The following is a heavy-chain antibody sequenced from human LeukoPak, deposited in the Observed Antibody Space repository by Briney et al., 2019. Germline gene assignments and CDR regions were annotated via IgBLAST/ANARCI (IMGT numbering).Heavy chain of an antibody. CDR1: GGSISSSSYY. Sequence: KPSETLSLTCTVSGGSISSSSYYWGWIRNPPGKGLEWIGRIYYSGSTYYNPSLKSRVTISVDTSKNQFSLKLSSVTAADTAVYYCATAHHYYGSGSYPPPKYNWFDPWGQGTLVTVSS. J-gene: IGHJ5*02. D-gene: IGHD3-10*01. V-gene: IGHV4-39*01. CDR3: ATAHHYYGSGSYPPPKYNWFDP. CDR2: IYYSGST.